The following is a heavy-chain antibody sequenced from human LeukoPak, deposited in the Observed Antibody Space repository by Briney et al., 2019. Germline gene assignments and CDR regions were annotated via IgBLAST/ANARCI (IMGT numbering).Heavy chain of an antibody. D-gene: IGHD2-21*02. J-gene: IGHJ5*02. Sequence: SETLSLTCTVSGGSISSSSYYWGWIRQPPGKGLQWIGSIYYSGSTYYNPSLKSRVTISVDTSKNQFSLKLSSVTAAGTAVYYCARDALESAYCGGDCYFDPWGQGTLVTVSS. CDR1: GGSISSSSYY. CDR3: ARDALESAYCGGDCYFDP. V-gene: IGHV4-39*07. CDR2: IYYSGST.